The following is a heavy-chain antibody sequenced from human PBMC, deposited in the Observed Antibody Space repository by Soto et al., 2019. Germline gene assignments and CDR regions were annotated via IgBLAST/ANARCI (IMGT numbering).Heavy chain of an antibody. CDR2: ISYDGSNK. V-gene: IGHV3-30-3*01. CDR1: GFTFSSYA. D-gene: IGHD5-18*01. CDR3: ARDSAWIQLWPSYYFDY. J-gene: IGHJ4*02. Sequence: GGSLRLSCAASGFTFSSYAMHWVRQAPGKGLEWVAVISYDGSNKYYADSVKGRFTISRDNSKNTLYLQMNSLRAEDTAVYYCARDSAWIQLWPSYYFDYWGQGTLVTVSS.